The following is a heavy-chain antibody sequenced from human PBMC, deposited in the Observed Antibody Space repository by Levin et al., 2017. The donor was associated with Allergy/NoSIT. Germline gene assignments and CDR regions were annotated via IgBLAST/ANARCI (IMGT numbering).Heavy chain of an antibody. D-gene: IGHD3-10*01. V-gene: IGHV4-59*08. Sequence: SETLSLTCTVSGGSISSYYWSWIRQPPGKGLEWIGYIYYSGSTNYNPSLKSRVTISVDTSKNQFSLKLSSVTAADTAVYYCARLQMELWFGPTQGWFDPWGQGTLVTVSS. CDR3: ARLQMELWFGPTQGWFDP. CDR1: GGSISSYY. CDR2: IYYSGST. J-gene: IGHJ5*02.